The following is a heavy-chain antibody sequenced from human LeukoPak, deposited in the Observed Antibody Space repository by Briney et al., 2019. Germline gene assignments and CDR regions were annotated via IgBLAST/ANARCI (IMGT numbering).Heavy chain of an antibody. CDR1: GYRFTNYW. Sequence: GESLKISCKVSGYRFTNYWIGWVRQMPGKGLEWMGIIYPGDSDSDTKYSPSFQGQVTISADKSINTAYLQWSSLKASDTAIYYCARPNRGALFDYWGQGALVTVSS. D-gene: IGHD1-14*01. J-gene: IGHJ4*02. CDR2: IYPGDSDSDT. V-gene: IGHV5-51*01. CDR3: ARPNRGALFDY.